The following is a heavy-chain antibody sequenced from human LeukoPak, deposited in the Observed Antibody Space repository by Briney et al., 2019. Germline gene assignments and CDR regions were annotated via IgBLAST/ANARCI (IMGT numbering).Heavy chain of an antibody. Sequence: GESLKISCQGSGYSFTSYWIGWVRQMPGKGLEWMGIIYPGDSDTRYCPSFQGQVTISADKSISTAYLQWSNLKASDTAMYYCARQAVPVAKYFQHWGQGTLVTVYS. J-gene: IGHJ1*01. CDR2: IYPGDSDT. D-gene: IGHD2-2*01. CDR3: ARQAVPVAKYFQH. CDR1: GYSFTSYW. V-gene: IGHV5-51*01.